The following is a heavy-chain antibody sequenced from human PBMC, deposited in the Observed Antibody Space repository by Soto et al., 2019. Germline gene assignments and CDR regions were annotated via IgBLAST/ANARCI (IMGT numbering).Heavy chain of an antibody. J-gene: IGHJ4*02. CDR1: GGSISSSSYY. D-gene: IGHD6-13*01. Sequence: PSETLSLTCTVSGGSISSSSYYWGWIRQPPGKGLEWIGSIYYSGSTYYNPSLKSRVTISVDTSKNQFSLKLSSVTAADTAVYYCARLGYSSSWGSLDYWGQGTLVTVSS. CDR2: IYYSGST. CDR3: ARLGYSSSWGSLDY. V-gene: IGHV4-39*01.